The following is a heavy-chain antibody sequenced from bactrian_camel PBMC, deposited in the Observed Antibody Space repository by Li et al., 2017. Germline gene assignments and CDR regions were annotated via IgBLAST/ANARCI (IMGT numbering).Heavy chain of an antibody. CDR2: INQPGTNT. J-gene: IGHJ4*01. V-gene: IGHV3-1*01. Sequence: VQLVESGGGLVQTGGSLRLACTTSGLNFADNVIGWFRQAPGKGLEWVSTINQPGTNTVYADSVKGRFTISRDNAKNTLYLRLNSLKIEDTAMYYCTRSSDWGFSSPGQGTQVTVS. CDR1: GLNFADNV. D-gene: IGHD5*01.